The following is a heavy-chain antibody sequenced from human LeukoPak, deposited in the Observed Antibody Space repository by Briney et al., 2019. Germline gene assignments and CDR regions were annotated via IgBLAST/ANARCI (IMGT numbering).Heavy chain of an antibody. Sequence: PGGSLRLSCAASGFTFSNYWMSWVRQAPGKGLEWVANINQDGSEKYYVDSVKGRFTISRDNAKNSLYLQMNSLRAEDTSVYYCARDPSSITFGGVIGDYWGQGTLVTVSS. CDR2: INQDGSEK. D-gene: IGHD3-16*02. CDR1: GFTFSNYW. CDR3: ARDPSSITFGGVIGDY. V-gene: IGHV3-7*01. J-gene: IGHJ4*02.